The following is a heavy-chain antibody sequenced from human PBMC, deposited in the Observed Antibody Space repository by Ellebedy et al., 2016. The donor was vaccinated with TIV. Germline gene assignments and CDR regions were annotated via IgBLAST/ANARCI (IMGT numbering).Heavy chain of an antibody. CDR2: INPSGGST. D-gene: IGHD3-22*01. J-gene: IGHJ4*02. CDR1: GYTFTSYY. Sequence: ASVKVSXXASGYTFTSYYMHWVRQAPGQGLEWMGIINPSGGSTSYAQKFQGRVTMTRDTSTSTVYMELSSLRSEDTAVYYCARNGITMICDYWGQGTLVTVSS. CDR3: ARNGITMICDY. V-gene: IGHV1-46*01.